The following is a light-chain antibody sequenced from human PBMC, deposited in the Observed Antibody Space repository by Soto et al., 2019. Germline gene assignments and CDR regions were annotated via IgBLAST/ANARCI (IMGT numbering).Light chain of an antibody. Sequence: EIVLTQSPATLSLSPGQRAALSCSASQSVRSLLAWYQQKPGQAPRLLIYAASNRATGIPARFSGSGSGTDFTLTISSLEPEDFAVYYCHQRSYWPPSLGPGTTWEIK. V-gene: IGKV3-11*01. CDR2: AAS. CDR1: QSVRSL. J-gene: IGKJ3*01. CDR3: HQRSYWPPS.